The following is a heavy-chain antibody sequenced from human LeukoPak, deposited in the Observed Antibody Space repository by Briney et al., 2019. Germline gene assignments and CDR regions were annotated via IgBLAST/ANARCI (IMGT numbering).Heavy chain of an antibody. D-gene: IGHD6-19*01. V-gene: IGHV1-24*01. CDR2: FDPEDGET. CDR1: GYTLTELS. J-gene: IGHJ5*02. Sequence: ASVKVSCKVSGYTLTELSMHWVRQAPGKGLEWMGGFDPEDGETIYAQKFQGRVTMTEDTSTDTAYMELSSLRSEDTAVYYCAAGGHGWYSGFISYNWFDPWGQGTLVTVSS. CDR3: AAGGHGWYSGFISYNWFDP.